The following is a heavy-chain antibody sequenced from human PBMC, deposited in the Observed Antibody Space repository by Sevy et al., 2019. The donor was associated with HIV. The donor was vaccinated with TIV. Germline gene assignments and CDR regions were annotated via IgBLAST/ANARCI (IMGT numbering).Heavy chain of an antibody. CDR3: ARHPPPPGEPFFYY. CDR2: IYSGGST. Sequence: GGSLRLSCAASGFTVSSNYMSWVRQAPGKGLEWVSVIYSGGSTYYADSVKGRFTISRDNSKNTLYLQMNSLRAKATAVYYCARHPPPPGEPFFYYWGQGTLVTVSS. J-gene: IGHJ4*02. CDR1: GFTVSSNY. D-gene: IGHD3-10*01. V-gene: IGHV3-53*01.